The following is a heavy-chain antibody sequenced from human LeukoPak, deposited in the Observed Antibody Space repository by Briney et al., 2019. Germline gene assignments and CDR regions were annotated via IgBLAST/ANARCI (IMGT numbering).Heavy chain of an antibody. CDR2: IYYSGST. Sequence: SETLSLTCTVSGGSISSSIYYWGWIRQPPGKGLEWIGSIYYSGSTYYNPSLKSRVTISVDTSKNQFSLKLSSVTAADTAVYYCARLGEMATTYFDYWGQGTLVTVSS. CDR3: ARLGEMATTYFDY. D-gene: IGHD5-24*01. J-gene: IGHJ4*02. CDR1: GGSISSSIYY. V-gene: IGHV4-39*01.